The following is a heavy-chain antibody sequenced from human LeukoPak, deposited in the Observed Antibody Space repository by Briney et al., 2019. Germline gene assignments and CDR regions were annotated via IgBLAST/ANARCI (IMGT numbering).Heavy chain of an antibody. CDR3: ARESVTPYYYYMDV. CDR1: GGSISSGSYY. J-gene: IGHJ6*03. Sequence: SETLSLTCTVSGGSISSGSYYWSWIRQPAGKGLEWIGRIYTSGSTNYNPPLKSRVTISVDTSKNQFSLKLSSVTAADTAVYYCARESVTPYYYYMDVWGKGTTVTVSS. D-gene: IGHD4-23*01. V-gene: IGHV4-61*02. CDR2: IYTSGST.